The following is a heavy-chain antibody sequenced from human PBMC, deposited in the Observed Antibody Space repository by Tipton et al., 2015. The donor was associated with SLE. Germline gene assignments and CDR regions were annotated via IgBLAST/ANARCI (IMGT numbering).Heavy chain of an antibody. CDR3: ARVGSGWYLDY. V-gene: IGHV3-66*01. J-gene: IGHJ4*02. CDR2: IYSGGST. CDR1: GFTVSSNY. Sequence: SLRLSCAASGFTVSSNYMSWVRQAPGKGLEWVSVIYSGGSTYYADSVKGRITISRDNSKNTLYLQMNSLRAEDTAVYYCARVGSGWYLDYWGQGTLLTVSS. D-gene: IGHD6-19*01.